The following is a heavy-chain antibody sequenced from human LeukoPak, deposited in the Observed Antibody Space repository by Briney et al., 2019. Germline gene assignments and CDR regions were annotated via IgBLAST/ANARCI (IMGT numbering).Heavy chain of an antibody. CDR1: DDSISDYY. CDR2: FYNSGRS. Sequence: PSETLSLTCTVPDDSISDYYQGWIRQPPGKGLEWIGYFYNSGRSTYNPSLKSRVTISADTSKNHFSLKLNSVTTADTAVYYCTRGAGWLIDYWGQGILVTVSS. V-gene: IGHV4-59*01. J-gene: IGHJ4*02. CDR3: TRGAGWLIDY. D-gene: IGHD3-16*01.